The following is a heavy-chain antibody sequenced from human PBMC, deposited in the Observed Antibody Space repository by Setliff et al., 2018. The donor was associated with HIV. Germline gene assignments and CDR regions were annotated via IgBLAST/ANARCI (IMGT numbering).Heavy chain of an antibody. V-gene: IGHV1-2*02. Sequence: GASVKVSCKAFGYTFTGYYMHWVRQAPGQGLEWMGWINPKSGGTNYAQKFQGRVIMTRDKSISTAYMELSRLRSDDTAVYYCATWGGSPDGYFYYYMDVWGKGTTVTVSS. CDR2: INPKSGGT. CDR3: ATWGGSPDGYFYYYMDV. J-gene: IGHJ6*03. CDR1: GYTFTGYY. D-gene: IGHD1-26*01.